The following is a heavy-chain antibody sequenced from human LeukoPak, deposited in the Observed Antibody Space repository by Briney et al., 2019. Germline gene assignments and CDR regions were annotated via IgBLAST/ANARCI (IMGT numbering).Heavy chain of an antibody. J-gene: IGHJ4*02. CDR3: ARMYSSSWYSFGY. D-gene: IGHD6-13*01. Sequence: SETLSLTCAVYGGSFSGYYWSWIRQPPGKGLEWIGEINHSGSTNYNPSLKSRVTISVDTSKNQFSLKLSSVTVADTAVYYCARMYSSSWYSFGYWGQGTLVTVSS. CDR1: GGSFSGYY. CDR2: INHSGST. V-gene: IGHV4-34*01.